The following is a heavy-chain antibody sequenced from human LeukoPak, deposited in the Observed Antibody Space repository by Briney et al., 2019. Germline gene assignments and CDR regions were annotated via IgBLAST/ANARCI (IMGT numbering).Heavy chain of an antibody. V-gene: IGHV3-66*01. Sequence: GGSLRLSCAASGFTVSSSYMTWVRQAPGKGLEWVSVIYGRDSTYYADSVKGRFTNSRDNPKQTLYRQMTRLTAEATAVYYCARVLGCSYGFPFDYWGQGTLVTVSS. D-gene: IGHD5-18*01. J-gene: IGHJ4*02. CDR2: IYGRDST. CDR1: GFTVSSSY. CDR3: ARVLGCSYGFPFDY.